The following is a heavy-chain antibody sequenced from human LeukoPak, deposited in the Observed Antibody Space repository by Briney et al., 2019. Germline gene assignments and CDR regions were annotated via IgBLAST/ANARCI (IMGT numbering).Heavy chain of an antibody. D-gene: IGHD6-19*01. Sequence: ETLSLTCTVSGGSISSYYWSWIRQPPGKGLEWIGYIYYSVSTNYNPSLKSRVTISVDTSKNQFSLKLSSVTAADTAVYYCARTAVAGTGPLGYWGQGTLVTVSS. CDR1: GGSISSYY. CDR2: IYYSVST. J-gene: IGHJ4*02. V-gene: IGHV4-59*01. CDR3: ARTAVAGTGPLGY.